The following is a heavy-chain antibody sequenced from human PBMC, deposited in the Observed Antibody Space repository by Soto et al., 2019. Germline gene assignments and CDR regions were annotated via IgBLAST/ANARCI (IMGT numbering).Heavy chain of an antibody. D-gene: IGHD3-10*01. V-gene: IGHV4-34*01. J-gene: IGHJ4*02. Sequence: QVQLQQWGAGLLKPSETLSLTCAVYGGSFSGYYWSWIRQPPGKGLEWIGEINHSGSTNYNPSLTSRVTISVDTSKNQFSLKLSSVTAADTAVYYCARGPPITMVRGAHFDYWGQGTLVTVSS. CDR2: INHSGST. CDR3: ARGPPITMVRGAHFDY. CDR1: GGSFSGYY.